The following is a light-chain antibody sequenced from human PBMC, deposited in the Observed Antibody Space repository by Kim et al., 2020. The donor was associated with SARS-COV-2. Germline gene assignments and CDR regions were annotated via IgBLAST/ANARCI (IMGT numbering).Light chain of an antibody. V-gene: IGKV1-12*01. CDR2: GAS. CDR3: QQAHSFPYT. Sequence: DIQMTQSPSSVSASVGDRVTITCWASQGITNWLAWYQQKPGKAPKLLIYGASSLQSGVPSRFSGSGSGTDFIFTISNLQPEDFATYYCQQAHSFPYTFGQGTKLEI. CDR1: QGITNW. J-gene: IGKJ2*01.